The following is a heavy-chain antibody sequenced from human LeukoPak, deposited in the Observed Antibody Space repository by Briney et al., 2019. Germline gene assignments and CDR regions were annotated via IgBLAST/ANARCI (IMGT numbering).Heavy chain of an antibody. CDR2: INHSGST. V-gene: IGHV4-34*01. CDR3: ARKPDYGDYLNWFDP. CDR1: GGSISSFY. J-gene: IGHJ5*02. D-gene: IGHD4-17*01. Sequence: SETLSLTCTVSGGSISSFYWSWIRQPPGKGLEWIGEINHSGSTNYNPSLKSRVTISVDTSKNQFSLKLSSMTAADTAVYYCARKPDYGDYLNWFDPWGQGTLVTVSS.